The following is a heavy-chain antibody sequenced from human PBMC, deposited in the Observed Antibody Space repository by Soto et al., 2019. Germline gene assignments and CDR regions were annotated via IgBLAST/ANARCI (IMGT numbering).Heavy chain of an antibody. Sequence: QITLKESGPTLVKPTQTLTLTCTFSGFSLSTGGVGVGWIRQPPGKALEWLTLMYWGDDKRYSPSLKSRLTITEDNSKNQVVLTMTNMDPMDTATYDCAHTAATGDYWESFDFWGQGTLVTVSS. CDR2: MYWGDDK. J-gene: IGHJ4*02. V-gene: IGHV2-5*02. D-gene: IGHD3-22*01. CDR3: AHTAATGDYWESFDF. CDR1: GFSLSTGGVG.